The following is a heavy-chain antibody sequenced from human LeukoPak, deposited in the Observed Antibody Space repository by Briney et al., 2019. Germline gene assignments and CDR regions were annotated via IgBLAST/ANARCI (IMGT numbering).Heavy chain of an antibody. D-gene: IGHD4-11*01. CDR3: ARYSTVTNYYYYYLDV. CDR2: INHSGST. V-gene: IGHV4-34*01. J-gene: IGHJ6*03. CDR1: GVSFSGYY. Sequence: SETLSLTCAVYGVSFSGYYWSWIRQPPGKGLEWIGEINHSGSTNYNPSLKSRVTISVDTSKNQFSLKLSSVTAADTAVYYCARYSTVTNYYYYYLDVWGKGTTVTVSS.